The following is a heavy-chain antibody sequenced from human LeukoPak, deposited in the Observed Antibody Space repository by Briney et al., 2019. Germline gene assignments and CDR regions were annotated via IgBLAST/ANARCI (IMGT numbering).Heavy chain of an antibody. CDR3: AKDAQRGFDYSNSLEH. D-gene: IGHD4-11*01. CDR2: IWSDGTNQ. J-gene: IGHJ4*02. Sequence: PGRSLRLSCEASGFTFSHYGMHWVRQAPGKGLEWVAVIWSDGTNQYYADSVKGRFTISRDNFKNMVSLQMNRLRAEDTAVYYGAKDAQRGFDYSNSLEHWGQGSLVTVSS. CDR1: GFTFSHYG. V-gene: IGHV3-33*06.